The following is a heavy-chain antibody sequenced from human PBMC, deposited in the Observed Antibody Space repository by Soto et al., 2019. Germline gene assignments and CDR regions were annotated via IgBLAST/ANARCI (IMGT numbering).Heavy chain of an antibody. CDR2: IYSGGST. CDR1: GFTVSSNY. J-gene: IGHJ4*02. CDR3: ARDLGYSYGYSTY. Sequence: GGSLRLSCAASGFTVSSNYMSWVRQAPGKGLEWVSVIYSGGSTYYAGSVKGRFTISRHNSKNTLYLQMNSLRAEDTAVYYCARDLGYSYGYSTYWGQGTLVTVSS. V-gene: IGHV3-53*04. D-gene: IGHD5-18*01.